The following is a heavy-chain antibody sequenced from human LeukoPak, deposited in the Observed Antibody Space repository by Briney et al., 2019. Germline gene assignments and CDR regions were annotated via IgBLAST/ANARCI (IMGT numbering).Heavy chain of an antibody. CDR3: AKDPVSAGYYFDY. V-gene: IGHV3-30*02. Sequence: TGRSQRLSCAASGFTFSSYGMRWARQAPGKGQEWVTFIRYNGSNKDYVYSVKGGFTISRDNSKNTLYLQMNSVRAEDTAVCYCAKDPVSAGYYFDYCGQGTLVTVSS. CDR2: IRYNGSNK. D-gene: IGHD3-10*01. J-gene: IGHJ4*02. CDR1: GFTFSSYG.